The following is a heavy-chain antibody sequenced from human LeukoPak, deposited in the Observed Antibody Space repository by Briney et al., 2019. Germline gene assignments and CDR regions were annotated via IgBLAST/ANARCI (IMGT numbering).Heavy chain of an antibody. CDR2: IYRSGST. Sequence: SGTLSLTCAVSGASIDGRNWWTWVRQPPGKGLEWIGEIYRSGSTNYNPSLKSRVTISVDKSRSLFSLKITSVTAADTAVYYCARGTAGLSLDHWGRGTLVIVSS. D-gene: IGHD3-10*01. CDR3: ARGTAGLSLDH. J-gene: IGHJ4*02. V-gene: IGHV4-4*02. CDR1: GASIDGRNW.